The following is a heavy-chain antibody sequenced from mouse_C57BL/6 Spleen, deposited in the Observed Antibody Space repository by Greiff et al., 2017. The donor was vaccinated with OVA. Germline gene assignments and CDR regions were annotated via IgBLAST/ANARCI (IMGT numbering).Heavy chain of an antibody. CDR2: IWGGGST. CDR3: AKRSGDYEGGYYFDY. V-gene: IGHV2-9*01. Sequence: VKLMESGPGLVAPSQSLSITCTVSGFSLTSYGVDWVRQPPGKGLEWLGVIWGGGSTNYNSALMSRLSISKDNSKSQVFLKMNSLQTDDTAMYYCAKRSGDYEGGYYFDYWGQGTTLTVSS. CDR1: GFSLTSYG. D-gene: IGHD2-4*01. J-gene: IGHJ2*01.